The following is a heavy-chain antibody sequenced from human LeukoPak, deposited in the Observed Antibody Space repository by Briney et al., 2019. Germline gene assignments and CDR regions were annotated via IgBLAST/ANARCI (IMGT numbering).Heavy chain of an antibody. V-gene: IGHV1-2*02. J-gene: IGHJ4*02. CDR1: GYTFTSYY. CDR2: INPNSGGT. D-gene: IGHD6-19*01. Sequence: ASVKVSCKASGYTFTSYYMHWVRQAPGQGLEWMGWINPNSGGTNYAQKFQGRVTMTRDTSISTAYMELSRLRSDDTAVYYCAREVAVAGYYFDHWGQGTLVTVSS. CDR3: AREVAVAGYYFDH.